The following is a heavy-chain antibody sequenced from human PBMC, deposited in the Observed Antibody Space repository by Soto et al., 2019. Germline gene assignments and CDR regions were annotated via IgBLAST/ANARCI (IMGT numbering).Heavy chain of an antibody. J-gene: IGHJ6*02. D-gene: IGHD3-3*01. CDR2: INAGNGNT. Sequence: ASVRVSCKASGYTFTSYAMNWVRQAPGQRLEWMGWINAGNGNTKYSQKFQGRVTITRDTSASTAYMELSSLRSEDTAVYYCASRSGYYISYGMDVWGQGTTVTVSS. V-gene: IGHV1-3*01. CDR3: ASRSGYYISYGMDV. CDR1: GYTFTSYA.